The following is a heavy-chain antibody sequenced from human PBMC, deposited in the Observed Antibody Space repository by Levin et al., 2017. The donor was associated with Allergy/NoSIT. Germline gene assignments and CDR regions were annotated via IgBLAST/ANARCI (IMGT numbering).Heavy chain of an antibody. V-gene: IGHV3-11*01. D-gene: IGHD3-3*01. Sequence: GESLKISCAASGFTFSDYYMSWIRQAPGKGLEWVSYISSSGSTIYYADSVKGRFTISRDNAKNSLYLQMNSLRAEDTAVYYCAATIFGVAPLDYWGQGTLVTVSS. J-gene: IGHJ4*02. CDR2: ISSSGSTI. CDR1: GFTFSDYY. CDR3: AATIFGVAPLDY.